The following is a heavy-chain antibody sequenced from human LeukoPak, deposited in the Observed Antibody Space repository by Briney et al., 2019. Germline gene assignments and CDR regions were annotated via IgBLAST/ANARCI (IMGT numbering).Heavy chain of an antibody. J-gene: IGHJ4*02. CDR2: IFPSGGEI. V-gene: IGHV3-23*01. Sequence: GGSLRLSCAASGFTFSNYWMSWVRQAPGKGLEWVSSIFPSGGEIHYADSVRGRFTISRDNSKSTLSLQMNSLRVEDTAIYYCATYRQVLLPFESWGQGTLVTVSS. CDR3: ATYRQVLLPFES. CDR1: GFTFSNYW. D-gene: IGHD2-8*02.